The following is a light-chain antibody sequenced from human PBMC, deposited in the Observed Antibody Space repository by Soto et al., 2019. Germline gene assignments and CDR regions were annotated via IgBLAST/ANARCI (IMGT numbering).Light chain of an antibody. CDR2: GAS. J-gene: IGKJ2*01. CDR3: HLYGSSPYT. Sequence: EIVLTQSPGTLSLSPGERATLSCRASQSVSSSYLAWYQQKPGQAPRLLIYGASSRATGIPDRFSGSGSGTDFTLTINILELEDFAVYYCHLYGSSPYTFGQGTKLEI. V-gene: IGKV3-20*01. CDR1: QSVSSSY.